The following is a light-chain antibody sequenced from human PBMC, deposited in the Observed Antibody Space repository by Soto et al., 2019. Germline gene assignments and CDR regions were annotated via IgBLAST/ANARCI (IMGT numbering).Light chain of an antibody. CDR2: GAS. Sequence: IRLPPSPGNHSLSPGERATRSCRASQSVSSSYLAWYQQKRGQAPRLLIYGASSRATGIPDRFSGSASGTDFTLTISRLEPEDVAVYYCHPDCRSPPNPFCQRARLEIK. CDR3: HPDCRSPPNP. CDR1: QSVSSSY. V-gene: IGKV3-20*01. J-gene: IGKJ5*01.